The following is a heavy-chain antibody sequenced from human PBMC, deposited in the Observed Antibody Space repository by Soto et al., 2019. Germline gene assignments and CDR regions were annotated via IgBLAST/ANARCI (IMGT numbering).Heavy chain of an antibody. J-gene: IGHJ6*02. CDR2: INHSGST. Sequence: SHTLSFTCDIDGGSFSGYYWSWIRQPPGKGLEWIGEINHSGSTNYNPSLKSRVTISVDTSKNQFSLKLSSVTAADTAVYYCARGRVSGYRGYDSTFRLKIRYYYYNGIYGWGQGSRVTV. CDR1: GGSFSGYY. D-gene: IGHD5-12*01. V-gene: IGHV4-34*01. CDR3: ARGRVSGYRGYDSTFRLKIRYYYYNGIYG.